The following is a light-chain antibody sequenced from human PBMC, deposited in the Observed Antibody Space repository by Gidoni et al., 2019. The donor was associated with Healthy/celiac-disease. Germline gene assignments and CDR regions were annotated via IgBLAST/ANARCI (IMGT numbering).Light chain of an antibody. V-gene: IGKV3-11*01. J-gene: IGKJ4*01. CDR3: QQRSNWPPIT. Sequence: EIVFTQSPATRSLSPGERATLTCRASQSVSSYLAWYQQKPGQAPRLLLYDASNRATGIPARFSGSGSGTDFTLTISSLEPEDFAVYYCQQRSNWPPITFGGGTKVEIK. CDR1: QSVSSY. CDR2: DAS.